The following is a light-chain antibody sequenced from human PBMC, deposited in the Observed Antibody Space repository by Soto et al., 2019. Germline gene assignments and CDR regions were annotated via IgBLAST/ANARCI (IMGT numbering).Light chain of an antibody. V-gene: IGLV2-8*01. CDR3: SSYAGSTWGV. CDR2: EVS. CDR1: SSDVGGYNY. Sequence: QSGLTQPPSASGSPGQSVTISCTGTSSDVGGYNYVSWYQQHPGKAPKLMIYEVSKRPSGVPDRFSGSKSGNTASLTVSGLQAEDEADYYCSSYAGSTWGVFGGGTKLTVL. J-gene: IGLJ3*02.